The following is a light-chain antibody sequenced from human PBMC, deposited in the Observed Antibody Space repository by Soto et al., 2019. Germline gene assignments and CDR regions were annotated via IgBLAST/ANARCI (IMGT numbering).Light chain of an antibody. CDR2: EGS. J-gene: IGLJ2*01. V-gene: IGLV2-23*01. Sequence: QSVLTQPASVSGSPGQSITVSCTGTSTDIGRYNLVSWYQQHPGKAPKLIIYEGSKRPSGLFNRFSGSKSGNTASLTISGLQAEDEADYFCCSYAGSRTFIFGGGTQLTVL. CDR1: STDIGRYNL. CDR3: CSYAGSRTFI.